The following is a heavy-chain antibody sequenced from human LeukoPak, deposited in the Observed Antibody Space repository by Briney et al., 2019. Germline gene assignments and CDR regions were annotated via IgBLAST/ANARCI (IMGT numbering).Heavy chain of an antibody. V-gene: IGHV3-30*02. CDR2: IRYDGSNK. CDR3: AKLVSYCGGDCYSWGSDY. D-gene: IGHD2-21*02. CDR1: GFTFSSYG. Sequence: QSGGSLRLSCAASGFTFSSYGMHWVRQAPGKGLEWVAFIRYDGSNKYYADSVKGRFTISRDNSKNTLYLQMNSLRAEDTAVYYCAKLVSYCGGDCYSWGSDYWGQGTLVTVSS. J-gene: IGHJ4*02.